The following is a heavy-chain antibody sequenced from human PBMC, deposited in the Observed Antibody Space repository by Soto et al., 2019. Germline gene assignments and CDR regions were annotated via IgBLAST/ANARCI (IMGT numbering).Heavy chain of an antibody. CDR1: GGTFSSYA. Sequence: QVQLVQSGAEVKKPGSSVRVSCKASGGTFSSYAISWVRQAPGQGLEWMGGIIPIFDTADYAQKFQGRVTITADESTSTAYMELSSLRSEDTAVYYCATQPMATITYYSGMDVWGQGTTVTFSS. CDR2: IIPIFDTA. V-gene: IGHV1-69*12. J-gene: IGHJ6*02. CDR3: ATQPMATITYYSGMDV. D-gene: IGHD5-12*01.